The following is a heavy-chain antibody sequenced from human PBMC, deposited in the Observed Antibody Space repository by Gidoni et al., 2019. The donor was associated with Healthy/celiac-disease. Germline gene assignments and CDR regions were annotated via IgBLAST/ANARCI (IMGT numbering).Heavy chain of an antibody. CDR3: TRDVRAGGYYYGMDV. CDR2: IRSKAYGGTT. Sequence: EVQLVESGGGLVKPGRSLRLSCTASCLPFGYYAMSWFRQAPGKGLEWVGFIRSKAYGGTTEYAASVKGRFTISRDDSKSIAYLQMNSLKTEDTAVYYCTRDVRAGGYYYGMDVWGQGTTVTVSS. V-gene: IGHV3-49*05. J-gene: IGHJ6*02. D-gene: IGHD3-10*02. CDR1: CLPFGYYA.